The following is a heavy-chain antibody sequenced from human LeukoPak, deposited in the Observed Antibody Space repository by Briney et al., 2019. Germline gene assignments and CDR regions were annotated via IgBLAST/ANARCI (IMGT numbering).Heavy chain of an antibody. V-gene: IGHV1-24*01. Sequence: ASVKVSCKVSGYTLTELSMHWVRQAPGKGLEWMGGFDPEDGETIYAQKFQGRVTMTEDTSTDTAYMELSSLRSEDTAVYYCADYIMTLDAFDSWGQGTMVTVSS. J-gene: IGHJ3*02. CDR2: FDPEDGET. CDR3: ADYIMTLDAFDS. CDR1: GYTLTELS. D-gene: IGHD4/OR15-4a*01.